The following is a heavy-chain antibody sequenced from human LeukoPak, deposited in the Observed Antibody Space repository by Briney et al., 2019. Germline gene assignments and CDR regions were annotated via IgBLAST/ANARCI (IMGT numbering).Heavy chain of an antibody. D-gene: IGHD1-26*01. Sequence: PSETLSLTCTVSGGSISSGDYYWSWIRQPPGKGLEWIGYIYYSGSTYYNPSLKSRVTISVDTSKNQFSLKLSSVTAADTAVYYCARSQGELASHWSDPWGQGTLVTVSS. CDR2: IYYSGST. CDR3: ARSQGELASHWSDP. J-gene: IGHJ5*02. V-gene: IGHV4-30-4*01. CDR1: GGSISSGDYY.